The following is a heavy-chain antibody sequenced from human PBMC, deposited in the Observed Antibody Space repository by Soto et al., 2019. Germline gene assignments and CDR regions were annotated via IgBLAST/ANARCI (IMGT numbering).Heavy chain of an antibody. Sequence: ASVKVSCKASAYTFTSYYIHWVRQAPGQGLEWMGIINPSGGSTSYAQKFQGRVTMTRDTSTSTVYMELSSLRSEDTAVYYCARRTSIAAAGTGGGFDYWGQGTLVTVSS. CDR1: AYTFTSYY. CDR3: ARRTSIAAAGTGGGFDY. V-gene: IGHV1-46*03. D-gene: IGHD6-13*01. CDR2: INPSGGST. J-gene: IGHJ4*02.